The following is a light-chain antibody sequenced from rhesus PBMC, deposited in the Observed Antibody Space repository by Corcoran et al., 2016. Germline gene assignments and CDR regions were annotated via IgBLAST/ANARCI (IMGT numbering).Light chain of an antibody. Sequence: DIQMTQSPSSLSASVGDTVTITCRASQGISSYLNWFQQKPGKAPKLLIYAASSLESGVPSRFSGSGTGTEFTLTSSSLQPEDFAAYYCLQHNSYPGTFGQGTKVEIK. CDR3: LQHNSYPGT. V-gene: IGKV1-28*01. J-gene: IGKJ1*01. CDR2: AAS. CDR1: QGISSY.